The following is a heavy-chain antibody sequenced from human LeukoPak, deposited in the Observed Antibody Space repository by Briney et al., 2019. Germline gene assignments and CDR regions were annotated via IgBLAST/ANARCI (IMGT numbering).Heavy chain of an antibody. V-gene: IGHV1-2*02. J-gene: IGHJ4*02. CDR3: ARAHSGSYYGPYYFDY. D-gene: IGHD3-10*01. CDR1: GYTFTGYY. CDR2: INPNSGGT. Sequence: GASVKVSCKASGYTFTGYYMHWVRQAPGQGLEWMGWINPNSGGTNHAQKFQGRVTMTRDTSISTAYMELSRLRSDDTAVYYCARAHSGSYYGPYYFDYWGQGTLVTVSS.